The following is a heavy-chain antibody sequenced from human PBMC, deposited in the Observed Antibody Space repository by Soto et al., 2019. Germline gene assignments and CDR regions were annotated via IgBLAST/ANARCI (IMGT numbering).Heavy chain of an antibody. J-gene: IGHJ6*03. V-gene: IGHV1-8*01. D-gene: IGHD4-17*01. CDR1: GYTFTSYD. CDR2: MNPNSGNT. CDR3: GRTVTYYYYMDV. Sequence: ASVKVSCKASGYTFTSYDINWVRQATGQGLEWMGWMNPNSGNTGYAQKFQGRVTMTRNTSINTAYMELSSLRSDDTAVYFCGRTVTYYYYMDVWGKGTTVTVSS.